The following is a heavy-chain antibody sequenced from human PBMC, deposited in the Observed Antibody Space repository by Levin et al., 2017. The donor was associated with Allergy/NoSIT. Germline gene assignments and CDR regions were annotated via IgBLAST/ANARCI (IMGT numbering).Heavy chain of an antibody. Sequence: NASETLSLTCTVSGGSISTYYWSWIRQPPGKGLEWIGYIYYSGSTNYNPSLKSRVTISVDTSKNQFSLKLSSVTAADTAVYYCARVGWSAPYYFDYWGQGTLVTVSS. CDR2: IYYSGST. CDR1: GGSISTYY. V-gene: IGHV4-59*01. CDR3: ARVGWSAPYYFDY. J-gene: IGHJ4*02. D-gene: IGHD3-3*01.